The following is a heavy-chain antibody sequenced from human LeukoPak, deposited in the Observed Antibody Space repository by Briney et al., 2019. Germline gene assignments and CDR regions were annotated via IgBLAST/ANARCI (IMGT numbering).Heavy chain of an antibody. CDR1: GGSISSYY. J-gene: IGHJ4*02. V-gene: IGHV4-4*07. CDR3: ARHPVVYEPYYFDY. CDR2: IYTSGST. Sequence: SETLSLTCTVSGGSISSYYWSWIRQPAGKGLEWIGRIYTSGSTNYNPSLKSRVTMSVDTSKNQFSLKLSSVTAADTAVYYCARHPVVYEPYYFDYWGQGTLVTVSS. D-gene: IGHD4-23*01.